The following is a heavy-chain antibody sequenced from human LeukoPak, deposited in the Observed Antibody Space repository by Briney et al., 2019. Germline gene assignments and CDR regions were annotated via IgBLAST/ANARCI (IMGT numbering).Heavy chain of an antibody. Sequence: PGGSLRLPCAASGFTFSSYAMSWVRQAPGKGLEWVSAISGSGGSTYYADSVKGRFTISRDNSKNTLYLQMNSLRAEDTAVYYCARSIAVAGINWFDPWGQGTLVTVSS. J-gene: IGHJ5*02. CDR2: ISGSGGST. CDR3: ARSIAVAGINWFDP. CDR1: GFTFSSYA. D-gene: IGHD6-19*01. V-gene: IGHV3-23*01.